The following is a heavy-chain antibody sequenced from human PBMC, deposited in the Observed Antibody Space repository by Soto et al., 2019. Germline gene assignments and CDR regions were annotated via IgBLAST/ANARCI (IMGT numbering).Heavy chain of an antibody. V-gene: IGHV2-5*02. CDR3: AHISFTKRFLEWPPQWFDP. Sequence: SGPTLVNPTQTLTLTCTFSGFSLSTSGVGVGWIRQPPGKALEWLALIYWDDDKRYSPSLKSRLTITKDTSKNQVVLTMTNMDPVDTATYYCAHISFTKRFLEWPPQWFDPWGQGNLVPVSS. CDR1: GFSLSTSGVG. J-gene: IGHJ5*02. CDR2: IYWDDDK. D-gene: IGHD3-3*01.